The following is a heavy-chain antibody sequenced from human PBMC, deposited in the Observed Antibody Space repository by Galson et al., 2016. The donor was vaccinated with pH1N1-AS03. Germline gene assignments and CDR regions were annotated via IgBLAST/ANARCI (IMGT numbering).Heavy chain of an antibody. D-gene: IGHD2-2*01. CDR1: GFTFSNYG. V-gene: IGHV3-30*02. CDR3: AKDCPPFVPTPGPYHSDD. J-gene: IGHJ4*02. Sequence: SLRLSCAASGFTFSNYGMHWVRQAPGKGLEWVSFIWYDGSNKYYRDSVQGRFTISRDNSKNTAYLQMNSLRDEDTALYYCAKDCPPFVPTPGPYHSDDWGQGTLVTVSS. CDR2: IWYDGSNK.